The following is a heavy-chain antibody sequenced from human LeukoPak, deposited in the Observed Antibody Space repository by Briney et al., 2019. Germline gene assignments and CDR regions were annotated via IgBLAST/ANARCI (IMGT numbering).Heavy chain of an antibody. J-gene: IGHJ4*02. CDR2: IYNSGST. CDR3: TRGGYYEPIDS. D-gene: IGHD3-22*01. V-gene: IGHV4-59*01. Sequence: SETLSLTCSVSGGSISTYYWSWIRQTPGKGLKQIGYIYNSGSTNYNPSLEGRVTMSIDTSKNQFSLKLSSVTAADTAVYYCTRGGYYEPIDSWGQGTLVTVSS. CDR1: GGSISTYY.